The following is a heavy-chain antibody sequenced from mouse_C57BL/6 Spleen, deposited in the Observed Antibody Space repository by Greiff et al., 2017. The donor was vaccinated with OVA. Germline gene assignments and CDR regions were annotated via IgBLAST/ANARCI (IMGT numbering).Heavy chain of an antibody. CDR2: INPNNGGT. CDR3: ARSENLLSGYYAMDY. Sequence: VQLQQSGPELVKPGASVKISCKASGYTFTDYYMNWVKQSHGKSLEWIGDINPNNGGTSYNQKFKGKATLTVDKSSSTAYMELRSLTSEDSAVYYCARSENLLSGYYAMDYWGQGTSVTVSS. CDR1: GYTFTDYY. D-gene: IGHD3-1*01. J-gene: IGHJ4*01. V-gene: IGHV1-26*01.